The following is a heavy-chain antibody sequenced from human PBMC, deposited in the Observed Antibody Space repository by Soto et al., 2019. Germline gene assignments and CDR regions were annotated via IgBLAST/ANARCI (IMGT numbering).Heavy chain of an antibody. D-gene: IGHD3-10*01. CDR1: GGTFSSYA. Sequence: ASVKVSCKASGGTFSSYAISWVRQAPGQGLEWMGGIIPIFGTANYAQKFQGRVTITADESTSTAYMELSSLRSEDTAVYYCARGGFGELLPRNFDYWGQGTLVTVSS. J-gene: IGHJ4*02. CDR3: ARGGFGELLPRNFDY. V-gene: IGHV1-69*13. CDR2: IIPIFGTA.